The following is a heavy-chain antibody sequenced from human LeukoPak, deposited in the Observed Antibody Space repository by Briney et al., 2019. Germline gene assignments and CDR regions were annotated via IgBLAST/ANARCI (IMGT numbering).Heavy chain of an antibody. Sequence: GGSLRLSCAASGFTFSSYAMSWVRQAPGKGLEWVSAISDSGGSTYYADSVKGRFTISRDNSKNTLYLQMNSPRAEDTAVYYCGKDRYYGSGSYYTCWGQGTLVTVSS. V-gene: IGHV3-23*01. CDR3: GKDRYYGSGSYYTC. D-gene: IGHD3-10*01. J-gene: IGHJ4*02. CDR2: ISDSGGST. CDR1: GFTFSSYA.